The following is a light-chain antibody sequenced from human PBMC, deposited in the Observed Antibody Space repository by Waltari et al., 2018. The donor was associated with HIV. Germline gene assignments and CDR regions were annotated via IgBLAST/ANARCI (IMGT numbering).Light chain of an antibody. CDR2: WAS. Sequence: DIVMTQSPDSLAVSLGERATINCKSRQSVLFNSKNRNYLAWYQQKPGQPPKLLIYWASTRESGVPDRVSGSGSGTDFTLTISSLQAEDVAVYFCQQYFSTLYTFGQGTKLEIK. CDR1: QSVLFNSKNRNY. J-gene: IGKJ2*01. V-gene: IGKV4-1*01. CDR3: QQYFSTLYT.